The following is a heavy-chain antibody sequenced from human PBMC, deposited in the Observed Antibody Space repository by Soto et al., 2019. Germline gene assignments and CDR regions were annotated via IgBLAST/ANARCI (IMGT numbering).Heavy chain of an antibody. V-gene: IGHV3-74*01. CDR2: IYNDGTYA. Sequence: GGSLRLSCAGSGFTFNVYWMHWVRQVPGKGPVWVARIYNDGTYADYADSVKGRFTISRDNAKDTLYLQMNDLRAEDSALYHCTRGPRATSAGTSAHWGPGTLVTVSS. CDR3: TRGPRATSAGTSAH. CDR1: GFTFNVYW. J-gene: IGHJ4*02. D-gene: IGHD6-13*01.